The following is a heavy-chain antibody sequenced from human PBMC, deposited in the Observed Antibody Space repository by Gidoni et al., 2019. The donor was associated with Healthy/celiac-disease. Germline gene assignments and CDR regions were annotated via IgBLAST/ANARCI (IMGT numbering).Heavy chain of an antibody. V-gene: IGHV6-1*01. CDR3: ARDPIAVGGRGAFDI. CDR1: GDSVQSNSAA. J-gene: IGHJ3*02. CDR2: TYYRSKWYN. Sequence: QVQLQQSGPGLVKPSQTLSLTCAISGDSVQSNSAAWNWPRHSPSIGLELLGRTYYRSKWYNDYAVSVKSRITLNPDTSKNQFSLQLNSVTPEDTAVYYCARDPIAVGGRGAFDIWGQGTMVTVSS. D-gene: IGHD6-19*01.